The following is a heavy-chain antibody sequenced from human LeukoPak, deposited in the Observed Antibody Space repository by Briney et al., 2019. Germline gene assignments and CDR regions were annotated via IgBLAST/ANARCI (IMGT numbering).Heavy chain of an antibody. V-gene: IGHV1-18*01. CDR1: GYTFTSYG. D-gene: IGHD3-9*01. Sequence: ASVKVSCKASGYTFTSYGISWVRQAPGQGLEWMGWISAYNGNTNYAQKLRGRVTMTTDTSTSTAYMELRSLRSDDTAVYYCARGRGIKTTIYYFDYWGQGTLVTVSS. J-gene: IGHJ4*02. CDR2: ISAYNGNT. CDR3: ARGRGIKTTIYYFDY.